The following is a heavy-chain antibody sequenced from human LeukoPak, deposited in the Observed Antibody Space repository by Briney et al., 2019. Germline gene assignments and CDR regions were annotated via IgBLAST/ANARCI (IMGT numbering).Heavy chain of an antibody. J-gene: IGHJ3*02. V-gene: IGHV3-23*01. CDR1: GFPFSSYA. D-gene: IGHD6-13*01. CDR2: ISGSGGST. CDR3: AKDGAWQQPPYARAFDI. Sequence: GGSLRLSCAASGFPFSSYAMTWVRQAPGKGLEWVSAISGSGGSTYYADSVKGRFTISRDNSKNTLYLQMNSLRAEDTAVYYCAKDGAWQQPPYARAFDIWGQGTMVTVSS.